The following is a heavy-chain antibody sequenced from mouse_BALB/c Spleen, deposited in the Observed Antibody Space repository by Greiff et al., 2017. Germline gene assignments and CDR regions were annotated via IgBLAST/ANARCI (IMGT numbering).Heavy chain of an antibody. J-gene: IGHJ3*01. CDR3: AGRSTMITTWFAY. Sequence: VQLQQSGAELVRPGVSVKISCKGSGYTFTDYAMHWVKQSHAKSLEWIGVISTYYGDASYNQKFKGKATMTVDKSSSTAYMELARLTSEDSAIYYCAGRSTMITTWFAYWGQGTLVTVSA. CDR1: GYTFTDYA. CDR2: ISTYYGDA. V-gene: IGHV1S137*01. D-gene: IGHD2-4*01.